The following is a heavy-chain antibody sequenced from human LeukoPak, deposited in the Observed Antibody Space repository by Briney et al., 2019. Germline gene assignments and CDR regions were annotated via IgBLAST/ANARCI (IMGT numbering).Heavy chain of an antibody. Sequence: SVKVSCTASGGTFSSYAISCVRQAPGQRLEWMGGIIPIVGTANYAQKFQGRVTITADESTSTAYMELSSLRSEDTAVYYCARAPYGSGSYYQLDYWGQGTLVTVSS. J-gene: IGHJ4*02. CDR3: ARAPYGSGSYYQLDY. V-gene: IGHV1-69*13. CDR1: GGTFSSYA. CDR2: IIPIVGTA. D-gene: IGHD3-10*01.